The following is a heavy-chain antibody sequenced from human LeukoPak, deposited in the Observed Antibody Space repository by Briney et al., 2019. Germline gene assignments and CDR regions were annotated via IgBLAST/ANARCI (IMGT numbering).Heavy chain of an antibody. Sequence: GGSLRLSCAASGFTFSSYEMNWVRQAPGKGLEWVSYISSSSSTIYYADSVKGRFTISRDNAKNSLYLQMNSLRAEDTAVYYCARSPWFGELLFQDEYYYMDVWGKGTTVTVSS. D-gene: IGHD3-10*01. CDR3: ARSPWFGELLFQDEYYYMDV. CDR2: ISSSSSTI. V-gene: IGHV3-48*01. CDR1: GFTFSSYE. J-gene: IGHJ6*03.